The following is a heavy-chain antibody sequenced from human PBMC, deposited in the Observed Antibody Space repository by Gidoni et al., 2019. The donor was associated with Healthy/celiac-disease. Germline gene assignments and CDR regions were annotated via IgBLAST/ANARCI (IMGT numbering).Heavy chain of an antibody. J-gene: IGHJ4*02. CDR2: IYTSGST. V-gene: IGHV4-4*07. CDR1: GGPLSSYY. D-gene: IGHD4-4*01. CDR3: ARDSSQAVTFSGFDY. Sequence: QVQLQESGPGLVKPSETLSLTCTVPGGPLSSYYWSCIRQTAGKGLEWIGRIYTSGSTNYNPSLKSRVTMSVDTSKNQFSLKRSSVTAADTAVYYCARDSSQAVTFSGFDYWGQGTLVTVSS.